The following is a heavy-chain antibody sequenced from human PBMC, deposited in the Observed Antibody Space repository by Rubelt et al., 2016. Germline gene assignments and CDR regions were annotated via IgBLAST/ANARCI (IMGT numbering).Heavy chain of an antibody. J-gene: IGHJ4*02. V-gene: IGHV4-39*01. CDR1: GGSISSTSYY. D-gene: IGHD2-2*02. CDR3: ATKDYTGPFTYY. Sequence: QLQLPESGPGLVKPSETLSLTCTVSGGSISSTSYYGGWIRQPPGKGLEWIGSSYYSGSTYYNPSLKGRVTVSVATSKDQFSLKVSSVTAAETAGYYCATKDYTGPFTYYWGQGTLVTVFS. CDR2: SYYSGST.